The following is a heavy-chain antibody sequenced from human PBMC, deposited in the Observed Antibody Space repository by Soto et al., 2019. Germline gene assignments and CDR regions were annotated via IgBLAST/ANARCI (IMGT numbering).Heavy chain of an antibody. CDR2: IKEDGSVK. V-gene: IGHV3-7*05. D-gene: IGHD1-26*01. CDR1: GFMFSDYW. CDR3: VRKVGDY. J-gene: IGHJ4*02. Sequence: EVQLVESGGGLVQPGGSVRLSCSASGFMFSDYWMSWVRQAPGEGLEWVANIKEDGSVKHYVDSVKGRFTISRDNAKNSLYLQMNNLRAEDTALYYCVRKVGDYWGQGTLVTVSS.